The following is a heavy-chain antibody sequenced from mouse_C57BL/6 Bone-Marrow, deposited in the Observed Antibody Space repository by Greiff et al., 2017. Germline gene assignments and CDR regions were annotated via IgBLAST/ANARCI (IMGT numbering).Heavy chain of an antibody. J-gene: IGHJ1*03. V-gene: IGHV5-15*01. CDR1: GFTFSDYG. Sequence: EVHLVESGGGLVQPGGSLKLSCAASGFTFSDYGMAWVRQAPRKGPEWVAFISNLAYSIYYADTVTGRFTISRENAKNTLYLEMSSLRSEDTAMYYCARRGTTVVASPWYFDVWGTGTTVTVSS. D-gene: IGHD1-1*01. CDR3: ARRGTTVVASPWYFDV. CDR2: ISNLAYSI.